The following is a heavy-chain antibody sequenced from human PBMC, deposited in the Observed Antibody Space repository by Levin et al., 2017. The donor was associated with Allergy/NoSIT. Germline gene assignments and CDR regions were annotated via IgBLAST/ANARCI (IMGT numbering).Heavy chain of an antibody. CDR3: AREYGYSSTLGMDV. D-gene: IGHD6-13*01. CDR1: GYTFTGYY. J-gene: IGHJ6*02. V-gene: IGHV1-2*02. CDR2: INPNSGGT. Sequence: ASVKVSCKASGYTFTGYYMHWVRQAPGQGLEWMGWINPNSGGTNYAQKFQGRVTMTRDTSISTAYMELSRLRSDDTAVYYCAREYGYSSTLGMDVWGQGTTVTVSS.